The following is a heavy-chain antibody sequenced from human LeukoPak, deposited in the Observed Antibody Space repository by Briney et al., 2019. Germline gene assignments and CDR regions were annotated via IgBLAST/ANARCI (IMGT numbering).Heavy chain of an antibody. CDR3: AKDGSYHFDY. Sequence: GGSLRLSCAASGFTFSTYNMNWVRQAPGKGLEWVSAVGGTDGRTYYAAFVKGRFTIYRDNSKNTLYLQMNSLRAEDTAVYYCAKDGSYHFDYWGQGTLVTVSS. CDR2: VGGTDGRT. J-gene: IGHJ4*02. CDR1: GFTFSTYN. V-gene: IGHV3-23*01.